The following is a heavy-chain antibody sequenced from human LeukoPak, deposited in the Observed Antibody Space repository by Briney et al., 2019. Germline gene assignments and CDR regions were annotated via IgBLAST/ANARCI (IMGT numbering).Heavy chain of an antibody. CDR3: AREKDTMITFGGFDY. Sequence: PSETLPLTCTVSGGSISSYYWSWIRQPAGKGLEWIGRIYSSGSTNYNPSLKSRVTMSVDTSKNQFSLKLSSVTAADTAVYYCAREKDTMITFGGFDYWGQGTLVTVSS. D-gene: IGHD3-16*01. V-gene: IGHV4-4*07. CDR2: IYSSGST. CDR1: GGSISSYY. J-gene: IGHJ4*02.